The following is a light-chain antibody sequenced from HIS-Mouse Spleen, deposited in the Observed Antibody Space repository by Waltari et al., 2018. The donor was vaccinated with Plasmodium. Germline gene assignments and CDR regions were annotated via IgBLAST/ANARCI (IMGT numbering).Light chain of an antibody. CDR2: DAS. Sequence: AIQLTQSTSSLSASVGDRVTITCRASQGISSALAWYQQKPGKAPKLLIYDASSLESGVPSRFSGSGSGTDFTLIISSLQPEDFATYYCQQFNSYPQGTFGQGTRLEIK. CDR3: QQFNSYPQGT. V-gene: IGKV1-13*02. J-gene: IGKJ5*01. CDR1: QGISSA.